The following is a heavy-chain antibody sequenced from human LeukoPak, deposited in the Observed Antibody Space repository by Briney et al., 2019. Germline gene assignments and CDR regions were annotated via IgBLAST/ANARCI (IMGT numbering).Heavy chain of an antibody. D-gene: IGHD5-12*01. CDR3: ARDQRSGYSGYDYYYYYYMDV. V-gene: IGHV4-59*12. CDR1: GGSISSYY. CDR2: IYYSGST. J-gene: IGHJ6*03. Sequence: PSETLSLTCTVSGGSISSYYWSWIRQPPGKGLEWIGYIYYSGSTYYNPSLKSRVTISADTSKNQFSLKLSSVTAADTAVYYCARDQRSGYSGYDYYYYYYMDVWGKGTTVTVSS.